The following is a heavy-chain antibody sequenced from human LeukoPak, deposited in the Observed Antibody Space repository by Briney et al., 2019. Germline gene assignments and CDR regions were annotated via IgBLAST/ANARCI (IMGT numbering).Heavy chain of an antibody. CDR1: GYTFTSYG. V-gene: IGHV1-18*01. J-gene: IGHJ6*03. Sequence: AASVKVSCKASGYTFTSYGISWVRQAPGQGLEWMGWISAYNGNTNYAQKLQGRVTMTTDTSTSTAYMELRSLRSDDTAVYYCARVEIRLSRYYYYMDVWGKGTTVTVSS. D-gene: IGHD5-18*01. CDR2: ISAYNGNT. CDR3: ARVEIRLSRYYYYMDV.